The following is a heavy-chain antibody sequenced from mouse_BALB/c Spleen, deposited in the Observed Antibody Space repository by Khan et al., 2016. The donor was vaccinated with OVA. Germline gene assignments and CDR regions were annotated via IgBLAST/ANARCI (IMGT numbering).Heavy chain of an antibody. Sequence: QVQLKQSGPGLVQPSQSLSITCTVSGFSLTSYGIHWVRQSPGKGLEWLGVIWSGGSTDYDAAFISRLSISQDNSKSQVFFKMNSLQGNDTAIYNCAGNYDYNAGLIYWGQGTLVTVSA. V-gene: IGHV2-2*02. CDR2: IWSGGST. D-gene: IGHD2-4*01. CDR1: GFSLTSYG. J-gene: IGHJ3*01. CDR3: AGNYDYNAGLIY.